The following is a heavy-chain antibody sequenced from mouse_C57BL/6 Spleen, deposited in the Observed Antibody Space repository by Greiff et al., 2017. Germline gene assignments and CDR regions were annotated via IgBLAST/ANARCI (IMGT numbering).Heavy chain of an antibody. CDR2: ISSGGSYT. CDR1: GFTFSSYG. J-gene: IGHJ3*01. D-gene: IGHD2-1*01. Sequence: EVQLQESGGDLVKPGGSLKLSCAASGFTFSSYGMSWVRQTPDKRLEWVATISSGGSYTDYPDSVKGRFTISRDNAKNTLYLQMSSLKSEDTAMYYCAREDGNYGGFAYWGQGTLVTVSA. V-gene: IGHV5-6*01. CDR3: AREDGNYGGFAY.